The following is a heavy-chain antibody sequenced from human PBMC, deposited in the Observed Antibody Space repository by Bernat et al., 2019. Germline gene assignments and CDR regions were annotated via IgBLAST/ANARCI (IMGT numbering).Heavy chain of an antibody. V-gene: IGHV3-53*02. J-gene: IGHJ4*02. CDR3: ARGKDGQYSFYY. CDR2: VYRGGGK. CDR1: GFNVSNNY. D-gene: IGHD4-11*01. Sequence: VQLVETGGGLIQPGGSLRLSCAASGFNVSNNYMNWVRQAPGKGLEWVSVVYRGGGKYYAESVKGRFSISRDNSKNTMFLQMTSLRAEDTGVYYCARGKDGQYSFYYWGQGTLVTVPS.